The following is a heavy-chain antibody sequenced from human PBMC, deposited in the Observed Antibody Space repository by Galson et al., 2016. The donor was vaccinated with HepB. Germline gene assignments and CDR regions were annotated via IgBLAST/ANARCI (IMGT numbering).Heavy chain of an antibody. Sequence: SVKVSCKASGGTFSSYSINWVRQAPGQGLEWLGRIIPIPGIVNYAQKFQGRVTITADKSTSTAYMELSSLRSEDTAVYYCAREVRHQDAFDIWGQGKMVIVSS. CDR3: AREVRHQDAFDI. V-gene: IGHV1-69*04. CDR2: IIPIPGIV. CDR1: GGTFSSYS. D-gene: IGHD2-2*01. J-gene: IGHJ3*02.